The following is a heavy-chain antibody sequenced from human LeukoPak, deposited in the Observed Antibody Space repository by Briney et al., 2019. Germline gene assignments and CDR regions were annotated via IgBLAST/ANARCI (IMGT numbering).Heavy chain of an antibody. CDR1: GGSITSFY. CDR3: ARNGYSSGWYPCWFDP. Sequence: SETLSLTCTASGGSITSFYWSWVRQPAGKGLEWIGRIYSSGTTNYNPSLKSRVTMSVDSSENQFSLKLSSVTAADTAVYYCARNGYSSGWYPCWFDPWGQGTLVTVSS. D-gene: IGHD6-19*01. J-gene: IGHJ5*02. V-gene: IGHV4-4*07. CDR2: IYSSGTT.